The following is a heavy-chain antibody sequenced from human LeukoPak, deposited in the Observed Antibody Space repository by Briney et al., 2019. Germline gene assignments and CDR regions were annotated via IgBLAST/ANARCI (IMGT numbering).Heavy chain of an antibody. V-gene: IGHV3-23*01. CDR2: ISGSGGST. CDR3: AKDRESIRYFDY. J-gene: IGHJ4*02. CDR1: GFTFSSYA. Sequence: PGGSLRLSCAASGFTFSSYAMAWVRQVPGKGLEWVSAISGSGGSTYDADSVKGRFTISRDNSKNTLYLHMNSLRAEDTAVYYCAKDRESIRYFDYWGQGTLVTVSS. D-gene: IGHD6-6*01.